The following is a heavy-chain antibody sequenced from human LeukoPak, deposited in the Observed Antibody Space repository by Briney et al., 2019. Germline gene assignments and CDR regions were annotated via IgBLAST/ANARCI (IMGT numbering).Heavy chain of an antibody. CDR2: INWNGGST. CDR1: GFTFDDYG. CDR3: ARAPSPRGFLDPGGY. Sequence: GGSLRLSCAASGFTFDDYGMSWVRQAPGKGLEWVSGINWNGGSTGYADSVKGRFTISRDNAKNSLYLQMNSLRAEDTAVYYCARAPSPRGFLDPGGYWGQGTLVTVSS. V-gene: IGHV3-20*04. D-gene: IGHD3/OR15-3a*01. J-gene: IGHJ4*02.